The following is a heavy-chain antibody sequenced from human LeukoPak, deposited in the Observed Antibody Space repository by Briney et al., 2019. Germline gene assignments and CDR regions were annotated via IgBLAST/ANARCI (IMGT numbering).Heavy chain of an antibody. Sequence: SETLSLTCTVSGGSISSYYWSWIRQPPGKGLEWIGYIYYSGSTNYNPSLKSRVTISVDTSKNQFSLKLSSVTAADTAIYYCARDFSSSSTVYYYYYMDVWGKGTTVTVS. CDR2: IYYSGST. D-gene: IGHD6-6*01. CDR3: ARDFSSSSTVYYYYYMDV. V-gene: IGHV4-59*12. J-gene: IGHJ6*03. CDR1: GGSISSYY.